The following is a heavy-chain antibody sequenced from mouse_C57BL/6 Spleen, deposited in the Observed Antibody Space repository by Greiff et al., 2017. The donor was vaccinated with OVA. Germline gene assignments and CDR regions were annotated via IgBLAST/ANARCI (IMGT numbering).Heavy chain of an antibody. J-gene: IGHJ1*03. V-gene: IGHV1-26*01. CDR2: INPNNGGT. Sequence: EVQLQQSGPELVKPGASVKISCKASGYTFTDYYMNWVKQSHGKSLEWIGDINPNNGGTSYNQKFKGKATMTVDKSSSTAYMELRSLTSEDSAVYYCARRYYGSSYCYFDVWGTGTTVTVSS. CDR1: GYTFTDYY. D-gene: IGHD1-1*01. CDR3: ARRYYGSSYCYFDV.